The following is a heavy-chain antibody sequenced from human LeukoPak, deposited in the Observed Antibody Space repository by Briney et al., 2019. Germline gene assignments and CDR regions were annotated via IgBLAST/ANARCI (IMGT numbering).Heavy chain of an antibody. V-gene: IGHV3-23*01. D-gene: IGHD6-13*01. Sequence: PGGSLRLSCAAPGFTFNSYAMNWVRQAPGKGLEWVSAISGRGSSTYYADSVKGRFSLSRDNSKNTLYLQMNSLRAEDTAVYYCAKEQSSSWLKGYFDYWGQGTLVTVSS. CDR1: GFTFNSYA. J-gene: IGHJ4*02. CDR2: ISGRGSST. CDR3: AKEQSSSWLKGYFDY.